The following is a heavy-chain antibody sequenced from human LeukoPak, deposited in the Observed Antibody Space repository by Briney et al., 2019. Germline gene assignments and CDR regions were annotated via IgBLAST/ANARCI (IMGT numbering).Heavy chain of an antibody. J-gene: IGHJ4*02. D-gene: IGHD6-19*01. CDR3: ARVKAVAGKTTGY. Sequence: ASVKVSCKASGYTFTSYYMHWVRQAPGQGLEWMGWINPNSGGTNYAQKFQGRVTMTRDTSISTAYMELSRLRSDDTAVYYCARVKAVAGKTTGYWGQGTLVTVSS. V-gene: IGHV1-2*02. CDR2: INPNSGGT. CDR1: GYTFTSYY.